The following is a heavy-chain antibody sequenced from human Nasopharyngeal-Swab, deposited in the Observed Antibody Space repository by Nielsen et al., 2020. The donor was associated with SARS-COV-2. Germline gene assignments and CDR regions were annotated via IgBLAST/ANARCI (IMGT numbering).Heavy chain of an antibody. D-gene: IGHD5-18*01. CDR1: GFTFDDYA. CDR2: ISWNSGST. V-gene: IGHV3-9*01. CDR3: AKGGGYSLINDAFDI. Sequence: SLKISCEASGFTFDDYAMHWVRQAPGKGLEWVSGISWNSGSTGYADSVKGRFTISRDNAKNSLYLQMNSLRAEDTALYYCAKGGGYSLINDAFDIWGQGTMVTVSS. J-gene: IGHJ3*02.